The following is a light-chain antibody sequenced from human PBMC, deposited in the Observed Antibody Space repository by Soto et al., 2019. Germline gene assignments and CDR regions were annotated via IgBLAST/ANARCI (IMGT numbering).Light chain of an antibody. Sequence: DIQMTQSPSSLSASVGDRVTITCRASQSISSYLNWYQQKPGKAPKLLIYGASSLQSGVPSRFSGSGSGTYFTIAISSLQPEDFATYYCQQSYSTPRTFGQGTKVEIK. J-gene: IGKJ1*01. CDR2: GAS. CDR1: QSISSY. CDR3: QQSYSTPRT. V-gene: IGKV1-39*01.